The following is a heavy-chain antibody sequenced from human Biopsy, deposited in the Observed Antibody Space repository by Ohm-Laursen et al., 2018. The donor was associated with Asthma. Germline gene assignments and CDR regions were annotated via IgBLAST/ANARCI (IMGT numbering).Heavy chain of an antibody. J-gene: IGHJ4*02. CDR3: ARARETTNYGDSDFDI. CDR1: GYTFTGYY. V-gene: IGHV1-46*01. D-gene: IGHD2-8*01. Sequence: ASVKVSCKASGYTFTGYYTHWVRQAPGQGLEWMGIINPSGAGTRYAEKFRGRLIVTRDASTRTAFMDLRSLRSDDTAIYFCARARETTNYGDSDFDIWGQGTLITVSS. CDR2: INPSGAGT.